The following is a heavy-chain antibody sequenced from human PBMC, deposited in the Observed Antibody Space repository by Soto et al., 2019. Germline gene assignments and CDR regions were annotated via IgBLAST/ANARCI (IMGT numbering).Heavy chain of an antibody. V-gene: IGHV1-69*13. D-gene: IGHD1-20*01. J-gene: IGHJ4*02. CDR2: IIPIFGTA. Sequence: SVKVSCKASGGTFSSYAISWVRQAPGQGLEWMGGIIPIFGTANYAQKFQGRVTITADESTSTAYMELSSLRSEDTAVYYCARDLYDWNDVSPLFDWGQGTLVTVSS. CDR1: GGTFSSYA. CDR3: ARDLYDWNDVSPLFD.